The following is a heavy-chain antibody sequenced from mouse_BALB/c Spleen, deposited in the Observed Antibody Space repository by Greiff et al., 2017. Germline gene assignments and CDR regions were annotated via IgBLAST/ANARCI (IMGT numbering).Heavy chain of an antibody. V-gene: IGHV5-4*02. CDR3: ARDRETMITTPGVAY. D-gene: IGHD2-4*01. CDR2: ISDGGSYT. Sequence: EVMLVESGGGLVKPGGSLKLSCAASGFTFSDYYMYWVRQTPEKRLEWVATISDGGSYTYYPDSVKGRFTISRDNAKNNLYLQMSSLKSEDTAMYYCARDRETMITTPGVAYWGQGTLVTVSA. J-gene: IGHJ3*01. CDR1: GFTFSDYY.